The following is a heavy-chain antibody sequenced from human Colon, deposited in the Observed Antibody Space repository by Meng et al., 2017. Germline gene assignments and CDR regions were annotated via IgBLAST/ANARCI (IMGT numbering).Heavy chain of an antibody. CDR3: ARGKEGDT. CDR2: ISAGNGNT. CDR1: GYTFTRYP. V-gene: IGHV1-3*01. Sequence: QVKPVQSGAEVKKPGASVKVSCNTSGYTFTRYPSHWVRQAPGPRLEWIGLISAGNGNTKYSQKFQGRVTITRDTSASTSYMEFSGLTSEDTAVYYCARGKEGDTWGQGTLVTVSS. D-gene: IGHD3-10*01. J-gene: IGHJ4*02.